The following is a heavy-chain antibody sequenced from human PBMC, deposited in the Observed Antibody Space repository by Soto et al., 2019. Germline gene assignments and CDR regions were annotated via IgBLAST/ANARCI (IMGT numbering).Heavy chain of an antibody. J-gene: IGHJ4*02. CDR1: GFNLSNYA. V-gene: IGHV3-23*01. D-gene: IGHD3-10*01. CDR2: ISGSGGST. Sequence: EAQLLESGGGLVQPGGSLRVSCTASGFNLSNYAMSWVRQVQGRGLEWISGISGSGGSTNYADSVKARFTISRDKAENPLYSLMNSLRGEDPAVYYCASWAHRERSLCFGPVDYWGQGALVTVSS. CDR3: ASWAHRERSLCFGPVDY.